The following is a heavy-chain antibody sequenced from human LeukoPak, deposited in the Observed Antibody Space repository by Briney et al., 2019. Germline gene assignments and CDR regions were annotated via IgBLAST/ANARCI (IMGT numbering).Heavy chain of an antibody. CDR2: IYPSGST. J-gene: IGHJ4*02. D-gene: IGHD5-12*01. CDR3: AERSAYESLFDY. V-gene: IGHV4-38-2*02. Sequence: PSETLSLTCTVSGSSINSAYYWGWIRQPPGKALEWIGTIYPSGSTSYNPSLKSRVTLSLDTSKNRFSLKLNSVTAADTAVYFCAERSAYESLFDYWGQGTLVTVSS. CDR1: GSSINSAYY.